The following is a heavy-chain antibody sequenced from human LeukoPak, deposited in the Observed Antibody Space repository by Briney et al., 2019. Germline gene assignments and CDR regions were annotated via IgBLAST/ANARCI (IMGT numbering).Heavy chain of an antibody. CDR3: ARDPLGSDY. D-gene: IGHD3-10*01. V-gene: IGHV4-59*12. CDR1: GGSISSYY. CDR2: IYYSGST. Sequence: PSETLSHTCTVSGGSISSYYWSWIRQPPGKGLEWIGYIYYSGSTNYNPSLKSRVTMSVDTPKNQFSLKLSSVTAADAAVYYCARDPLGSDYWRQGTLVTVSS. J-gene: IGHJ4*02.